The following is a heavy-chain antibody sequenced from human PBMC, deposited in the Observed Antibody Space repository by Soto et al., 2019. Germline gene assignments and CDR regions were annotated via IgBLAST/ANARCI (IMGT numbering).Heavy chain of an antibody. D-gene: IGHD6-6*01. V-gene: IGHV3-15*01. J-gene: IGHJ4*02. CDR1: GFTFSNAW. Sequence: GGSLRLSCAASGFTFSNAWMSWVRQATGKGLEWVGRIKSKTDGGTTDYAAPVKGRFTISRDDSKNTLYLQMNSLKTEATAVYYCTTVLGRSSTFDYWGQGTFVTVSS. CDR2: IKSKTDGGTT. CDR3: TTVLGRSSTFDY.